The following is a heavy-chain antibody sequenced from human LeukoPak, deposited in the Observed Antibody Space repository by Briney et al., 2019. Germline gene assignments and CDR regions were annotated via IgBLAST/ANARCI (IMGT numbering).Heavy chain of an antibody. V-gene: IGHV3-11*01. Sequence: KPGGSLRFSCAASGFTFSDYYMSWIRQAPGEGLEWVSYISSSGSTIYYADSVKGRFTISRDNAKNSLYLQMNSLRAEDTAVYYCAREVRYQLLSWFDPWGQGTLVTVSS. CDR2: ISSSGSTI. D-gene: IGHD2-2*01. J-gene: IGHJ5*02. CDR3: AREVRYQLLSWFDP. CDR1: GFTFSDYY.